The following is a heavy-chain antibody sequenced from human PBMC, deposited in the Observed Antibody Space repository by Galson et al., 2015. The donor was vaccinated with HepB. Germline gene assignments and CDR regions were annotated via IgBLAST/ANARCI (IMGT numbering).Heavy chain of an antibody. Sequence: PALVKPTQTLTLTCTVSGFSLSNARMGVSWIHQPPGKALEWLAHIFSNDEKSYSTSLKSRLTISKDTSKSQVVLTMTNMDPVDTATYYCARMETYNWNDGGAFDIWGQGTMVTVSS. J-gene: IGHJ3*02. V-gene: IGHV2-26*01. CDR3: ARMETYNWNDGGAFDI. D-gene: IGHD1-20*01. CDR1: GFSLSNARMG. CDR2: IFSNDEK.